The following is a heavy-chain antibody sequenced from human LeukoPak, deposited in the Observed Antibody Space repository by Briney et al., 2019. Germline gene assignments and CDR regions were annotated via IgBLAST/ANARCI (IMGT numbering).Heavy chain of an antibody. CDR2: ISSSGNTI. Sequence: GSLRLSCAASEFTFTSYGLNWVRQAPGKGLEWVSYISSSGNTISYADSVKGRFTISRDNAKNSLYLQVISLRAEDTAVYYCARGPSIAARYDAFDIWGQGTMVTVSS. V-gene: IGHV3-48*03. J-gene: IGHJ3*02. CDR3: ARGPSIAARYDAFDI. D-gene: IGHD6-6*01. CDR1: EFTFTSYG.